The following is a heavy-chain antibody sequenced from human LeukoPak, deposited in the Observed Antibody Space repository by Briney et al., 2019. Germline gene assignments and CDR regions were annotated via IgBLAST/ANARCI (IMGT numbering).Heavy chain of an antibody. V-gene: IGHV3-33*01. Sequence: GGSLRLSCEASGFSFSNSGMHWVRQAPGKGLEWVAVIWYDGSSEYYADAVKGRFTISRDNSKNTVHLQMNSLRVEDTSVYFCAREISMFVNAFDLWGQGTLVTVSS. J-gene: IGHJ3*01. CDR3: AREISMFVNAFDL. CDR2: IWYDGSSE. CDR1: GFSFSNSG. D-gene: IGHD3-10*02.